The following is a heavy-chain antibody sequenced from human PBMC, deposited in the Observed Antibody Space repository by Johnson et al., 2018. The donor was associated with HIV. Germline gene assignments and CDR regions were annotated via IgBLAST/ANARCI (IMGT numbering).Heavy chain of an antibody. V-gene: IGHV3-30*02. CDR3: ARDLYSSSWTNDAFDI. Sequence: QVQLVESGGGVVQPGGSLRLSCAASGFTFSSYGMHWVRQAPGKGLEWVAFIQYDGSNKYYADSVKGRFTISRDNSKNTLYLQMNSLRAEDTAVYYCARDLYSSSWTNDAFDIWGQGTMVTVSS. J-gene: IGHJ3*02. D-gene: IGHD6-13*01. CDR1: GFTFSSYG. CDR2: IQYDGSNK.